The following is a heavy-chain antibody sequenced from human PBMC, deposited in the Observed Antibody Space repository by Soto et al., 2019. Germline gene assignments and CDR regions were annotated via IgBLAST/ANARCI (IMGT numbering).Heavy chain of an antibody. CDR3: ARAPSYYGSGSDH. CDR2: IKNRANSYVT. CDR1: GFTFSDPY. Sequence: GGSLRLSCAASGFTFSDPYMDWVRQAPGKGLEWVGRIKNRANSYVTEYAASVRGRFTISRDDSQNSLYLQMSSLKTEDTALYYCARAPSYYGSGSDHWGQGTLVTVSS. J-gene: IGHJ4*02. D-gene: IGHD3-10*01. V-gene: IGHV3-72*01.